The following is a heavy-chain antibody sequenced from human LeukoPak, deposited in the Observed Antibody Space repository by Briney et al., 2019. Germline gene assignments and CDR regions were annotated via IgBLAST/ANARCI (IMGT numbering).Heavy chain of an antibody. V-gene: IGHV1-2*02. J-gene: IGHJ4*02. Sequence: GASVKVSCKASGYTFTGYYMHWVRQAPGQGLEWMGWINPNSGGTNYAQKFQGRVTMTRDTSKNQFSLKLSSVTAADTAVYYCARTPEWWSDLMYYFDYWGQGTLVTVSS. D-gene: IGHD2-15*01. CDR1: GYTFTGYY. CDR3: ARTPEWWSDLMYYFDY. CDR2: INPNSGGT.